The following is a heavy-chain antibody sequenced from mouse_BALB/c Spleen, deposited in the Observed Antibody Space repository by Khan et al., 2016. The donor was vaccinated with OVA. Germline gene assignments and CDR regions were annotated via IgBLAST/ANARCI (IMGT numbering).Heavy chain of an antibody. J-gene: IGHJ2*01. Sequence: EVQLQESGPGLVKPSQTLSLTCTVTGYSITSDYAWTWIRQFPGDKLEWMGYISYSGTTSYHPSLKSRISIPRGTSKNRLFLHLSSVTTDDTATYYCAVTRFYYRYSFLDYWGQGTTLTVSS. CDR2: ISYSGTT. D-gene: IGHD2-14*01. CDR3: AVTRFYYRYSFLDY. V-gene: IGHV3-2*02. CDR1: GYSITSDYA.